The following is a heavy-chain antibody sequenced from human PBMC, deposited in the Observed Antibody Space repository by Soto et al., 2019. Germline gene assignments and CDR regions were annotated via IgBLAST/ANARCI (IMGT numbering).Heavy chain of an antibody. Sequence: EVQLLESGGGLVQPGGSLRLSCAASGFTFSSYAMSWVRQAPGKGLEWVSAISGSGGSTYYADSVKGRFTISRDNSKKPLYLQMTSLRAEDTAVYYCAKEGRARGGGYFDYWGQGTLVTVSS. V-gene: IGHV3-23*01. CDR2: ISGSGGST. CDR1: GFTFSSYA. J-gene: IGHJ4*02. D-gene: IGHD3-10*01. CDR3: AKEGRARGGGYFDY.